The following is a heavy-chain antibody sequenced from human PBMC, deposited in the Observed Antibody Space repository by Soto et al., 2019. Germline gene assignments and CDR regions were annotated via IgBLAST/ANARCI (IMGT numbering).Heavy chain of an antibody. CDR3: ARPNFDWLYEAGPNAFDI. V-gene: IGHV1-18*01. Sequence: ASVKVSCKASGYTFTSYGISWVRQAPGQGLEWMGWISAYNGNTNYAQKLQGRVTMTTDTSTSTAYMELRSLRSDDTAVYYCARPNFDWLYEAGPNAFDIWGQGTMVTVSS. D-gene: IGHD3-9*01. J-gene: IGHJ3*02. CDR1: GYTFTSYG. CDR2: ISAYNGNT.